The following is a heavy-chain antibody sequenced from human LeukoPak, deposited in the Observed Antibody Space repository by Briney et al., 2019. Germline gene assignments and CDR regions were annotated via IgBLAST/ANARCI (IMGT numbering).Heavy chain of an antibody. Sequence: PGGSLRLSCAAPGFTVSSNYMSWVRQAPGKGLEWVSVIYSGGSTYYADSVKGRFTISRDNSKNTLYLQMNSLRAEDTAVYYCARSRGDSSGYSFDYWGQGTLVTVSS. V-gene: IGHV3-53*01. J-gene: IGHJ4*02. CDR2: IYSGGST. CDR1: GFTVSSNY. D-gene: IGHD3-22*01. CDR3: ARSRGDSSGYSFDY.